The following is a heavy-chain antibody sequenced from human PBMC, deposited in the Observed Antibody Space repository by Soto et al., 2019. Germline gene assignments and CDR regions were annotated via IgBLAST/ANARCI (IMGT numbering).Heavy chain of an antibody. CDR1: GYTLTELS. Sequence: RASVKVSCKVSGYTLTELSMHWVRQAPGKGLEWMGGFDPEDGETIYAQKFQGRVTMTEDTSTDTAYMELSSLRSEDTAVYYCATAYPDSSGYYYKAFDIWGQGTMVTVS. CDR3: ATAYPDSSGYYYKAFDI. V-gene: IGHV1-24*01. D-gene: IGHD3-22*01. CDR2: FDPEDGET. J-gene: IGHJ3*02.